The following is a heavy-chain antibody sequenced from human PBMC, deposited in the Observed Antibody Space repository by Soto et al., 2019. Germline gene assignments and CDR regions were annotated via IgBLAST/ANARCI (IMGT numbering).Heavy chain of an antibody. Sequence: QVQLVESGGGVVQPGRSLRLSCAASGFTFSSYAMHWARQAPGKGLEWVAVISYDGSNKYYADSVKGRFTISRDNSKNTLYLQMNSLRAEDTAVYYCARDGSIAARYYYYGMDVWGQGTTVTVSS. CDR3: ARDGSIAARYYYYGMDV. D-gene: IGHD6-6*01. CDR1: GFTFSSYA. V-gene: IGHV3-30-3*01. J-gene: IGHJ6*02. CDR2: ISYDGSNK.